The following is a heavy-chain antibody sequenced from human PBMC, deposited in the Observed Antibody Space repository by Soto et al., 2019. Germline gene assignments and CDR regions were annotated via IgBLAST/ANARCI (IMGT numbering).Heavy chain of an antibody. J-gene: IGHJ3*02. D-gene: IGHD3-9*01. V-gene: IGHV3-53*01. Sequence: GGSLRLSCAASGFTVSSNYMSWVRQAPGKGLEWVSVIYSGGSTYYADSVKGRFTISRDNSKNTLYLQMNSLRAEDTAVYYCARVRRRWYYDILTGIPSDAFDIWGQGTMVTVSS. CDR2: IYSGGST. CDR1: GFTVSSNY. CDR3: ARVRRRWYYDILTGIPSDAFDI.